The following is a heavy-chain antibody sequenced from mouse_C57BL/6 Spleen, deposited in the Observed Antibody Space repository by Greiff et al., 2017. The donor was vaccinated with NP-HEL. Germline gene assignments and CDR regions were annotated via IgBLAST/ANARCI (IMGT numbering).Heavy chain of an antibody. CDR2: INPSSGYT. CDR1: GYTFTSYT. CDR3: ALYYGSSYSFAY. Sequence: QVQLKESGAELARPGASVKMSCKASGYTFTSYTMHWVKQRPGQGLEWIGYINPSSGYTKYNQKFKDKATLTADKSSSTAYMQLSSLTSEDSAVYYCALYYGSSYSFAYWGQGTLVTVSA. V-gene: IGHV1-4*01. D-gene: IGHD1-1*01. J-gene: IGHJ3*01.